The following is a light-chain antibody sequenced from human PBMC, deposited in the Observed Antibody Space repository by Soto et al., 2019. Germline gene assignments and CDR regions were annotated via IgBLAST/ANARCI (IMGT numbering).Light chain of an antibody. CDR1: QGIRDD. CDR3: LQDYDYPYT. V-gene: IGKV1-6*01. Sequence: AIQMTQSPSSLSASVGDRVTITCRASQGIRDDLAWYQQRPGKAPKLLIYAASNLQSGVPSRFSGSGSGTDFTLIISSLQPEGFATYYCLQDYDYPYTFGQGTKLEIK. J-gene: IGKJ2*01. CDR2: AAS.